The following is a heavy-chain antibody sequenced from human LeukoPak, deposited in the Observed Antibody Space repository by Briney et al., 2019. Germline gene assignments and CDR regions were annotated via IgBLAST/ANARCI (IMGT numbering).Heavy chain of an antibody. D-gene: IGHD6-13*01. Sequence: GGSLRLSCAASGFTFGSYAMNWVRQAPGKGLEWVSFISSGSNDIYYADSVKGRFTISRDNAKNSLYLEMNSLRAEDTAVYYCARSIGAAYFDNWGQGTLVTVSS. J-gene: IGHJ4*02. CDR3: ARSIGAAYFDN. V-gene: IGHV3-21*01. CDR1: GFTFGSYA. CDR2: ISSGSNDI.